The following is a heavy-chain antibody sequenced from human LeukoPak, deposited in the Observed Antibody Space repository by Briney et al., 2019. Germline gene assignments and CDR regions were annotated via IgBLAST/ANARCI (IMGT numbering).Heavy chain of an antibody. J-gene: IGHJ4*02. Sequence: PSETLSLTCTVSGGSISSSSYYWGWIRQPPGEGLEWIGSIYYSGSTYYNPSLKSRVTISVDTSKNQFSLKLSSVTAADTAVYYCAGHSNHPYQLDYWGQGTLVTVSS. CDR3: AGHSNHPYQLDY. CDR2: IYYSGST. V-gene: IGHV4-39*01. CDR1: GGSISSSSYY. D-gene: IGHD3-16*01.